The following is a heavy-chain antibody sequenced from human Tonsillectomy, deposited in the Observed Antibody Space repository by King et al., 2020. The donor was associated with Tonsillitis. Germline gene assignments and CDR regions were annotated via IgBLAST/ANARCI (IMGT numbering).Heavy chain of an antibody. D-gene: IGHD3-22*01. CDR2: IDPSGST. Sequence: VQLQESGPGLVKPSQTLSLTCTVSGGSISSGSFYWSWIRQPAGKGLEWIGRIDPSGSTNYNPSLKSRVTMSVDTSKKHFSLKLSSVTAADTAVYYCARDTYYYETSGYREYRGQGTLVTVSS. J-gene: IGHJ4*02. V-gene: IGHV4-61*02. CDR1: GGSISSGSFY. CDR3: ARDTYYYETSGYREY.